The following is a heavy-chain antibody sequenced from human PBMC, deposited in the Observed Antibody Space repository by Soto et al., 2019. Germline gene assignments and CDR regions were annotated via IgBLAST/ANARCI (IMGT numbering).Heavy chain of an antibody. V-gene: IGHV4-61*01. D-gene: IGHD3-22*01. CDR1: GGSVSSDSHY. CDR3: ARAYYYARTGYSSWSR. J-gene: IGHJ4*02. Sequence: QVQLRESGPGLVKPSETLSLTCNVSGGSVSSDSHYWSWIRQSPGKGLEWIGYFSNTGSTNYNPSFKSRVTISIDTSKNQLSLKLTSVIAADTAVYYCARAYYYARTGYSSWSRWGQGTLVTVSS. CDR2: FSNTGST.